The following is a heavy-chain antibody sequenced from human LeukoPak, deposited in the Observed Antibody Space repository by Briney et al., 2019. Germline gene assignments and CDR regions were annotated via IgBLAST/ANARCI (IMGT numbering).Heavy chain of an antibody. CDR3: ATAAITFGGVLPNNYFGLDV. CDR2: FDPERGET. D-gene: IGHD3-16*01. J-gene: IGHJ6*02. Sequence: GASVKVSCKVSAYTLTELSMQWVRQAPGEGLEWMGGFDPERGETVYAQKFQGRVTMTEDTSTDTAYMELSSLRSEDTAVYYCATAAITFGGVLPNNYFGLDVWGQGAAVTVSS. V-gene: IGHV1-24*01. CDR1: AYTLTELS.